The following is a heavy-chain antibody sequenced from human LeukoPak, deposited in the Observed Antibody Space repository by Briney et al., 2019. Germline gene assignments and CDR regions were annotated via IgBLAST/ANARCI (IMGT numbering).Heavy chain of an antibody. V-gene: IGHV3-48*01. D-gene: IGHD3-22*01. CDR2: ISSSSSTI. J-gene: IGHJ4*02. CDR3: ARVGDYYDSSFDY. CDR1: GFTFSSYW. Sequence: PGGSLRLSCAASGFTFSSYWMSWVHQAPGKGLEWVSYISSSSSTIYYADSVKGRFTISRDNAKNSLYLQMNSLRAEDTAVYYCARVGDYYDSSFDYWGQGTLVTVSS.